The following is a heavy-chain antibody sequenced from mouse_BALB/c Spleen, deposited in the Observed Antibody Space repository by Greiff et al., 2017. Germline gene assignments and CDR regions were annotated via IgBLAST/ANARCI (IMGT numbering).Heavy chain of an antibody. Sequence: EVQLQQSGAELVRPGALVKLSCKASGFNIKDYYMHWVKQRPEQGLEWIGWIDPENGNTIYDPKFQGKASITADTSSNTAYLQLSSLTSEDTAVYYCASYDGYSSFDYWGQGTTLTVSS. CDR2: IDPENGNT. D-gene: IGHD2-3*01. V-gene: IGHV14-1*02. CDR3: ASYDGYSSFDY. J-gene: IGHJ2*01. CDR1: GFNIKDYY.